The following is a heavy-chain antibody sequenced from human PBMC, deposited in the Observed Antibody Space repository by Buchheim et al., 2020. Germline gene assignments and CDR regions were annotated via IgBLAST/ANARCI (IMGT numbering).Heavy chain of an antibody. Sequence: QVQLQESGPGLVKPSETLSLTRTVSGGSISDYYWSWIRQPPGKGLEWIGFVYYSGSTNYNSSLKSRVTISVDTSKNQFSLRLSSVTAADTAGNYCARNSFRTGPGGGFDPWGQGTL. CDR2: VYYSGST. J-gene: IGHJ5*02. D-gene: IGHD3/OR15-3a*01. CDR1: GGSISDYY. CDR3: ARNSFRTGPGGGFDP. V-gene: IGHV4-59*01.